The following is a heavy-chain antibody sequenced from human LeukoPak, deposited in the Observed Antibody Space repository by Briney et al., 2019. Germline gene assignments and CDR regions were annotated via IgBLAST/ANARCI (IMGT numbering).Heavy chain of an antibody. CDR2: ISGSGGST. CDR3: AKDRIIVGATFFDY. D-gene: IGHD1-26*01. Sequence: GGSLRLSCAAPGFTFSSYAMSWVRQAPGKGLEWVSAISGSGGSTYYADSVKGRFTISRDNSKNTLYLQMNSLRAEDTAVYYCAKDRIIVGATFFDYWGQGTLVTVSS. V-gene: IGHV3-23*01. CDR1: GFTFSSYA. J-gene: IGHJ4*02.